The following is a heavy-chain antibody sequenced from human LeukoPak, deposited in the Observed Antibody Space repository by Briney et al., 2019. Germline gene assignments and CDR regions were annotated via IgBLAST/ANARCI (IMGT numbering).Heavy chain of an antibody. CDR1: GGSSSGYY. CDR2: INHRGST. D-gene: IGHD2-2*01. J-gene: IGHJ4*02. Sequence: SETLSLTCAVYGGSSSGYYWSWIRQPPGKGLEWIGEINHRGSTNYNPSLKSRVTISVDTSKNQFSLKLSSVTAADTAVYYCARGPPDIVVVPAASRGLSFDYWGQGTLVTVSS. CDR3: ARGPPDIVVVPAASRGLSFDY. V-gene: IGHV4-34*01.